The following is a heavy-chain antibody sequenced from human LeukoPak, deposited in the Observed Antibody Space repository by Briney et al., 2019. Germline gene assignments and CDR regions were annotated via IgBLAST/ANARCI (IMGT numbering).Heavy chain of an antibody. CDR1: GGSISSGGYY. CDR3: ARVSTWIQLWFRFDY. CDR2: IYYSGST. Sequence: SQTLSLTCTVSGGSISSGGYYWSWIRQHPGKGLEWIGYIYYSGSTYYNPSLKSRVTISVDTSKNQFSLKLSSVTTADAAVYYCARVSTWIQLWFRFDYWGQGTLVTVSS. V-gene: IGHV4-31*03. J-gene: IGHJ4*02. D-gene: IGHD5-18*01.